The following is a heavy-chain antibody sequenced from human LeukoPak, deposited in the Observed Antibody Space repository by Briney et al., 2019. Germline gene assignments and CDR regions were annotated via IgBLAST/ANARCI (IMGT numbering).Heavy chain of an antibody. CDR1: GFTFSSYA. J-gene: IGHJ4*02. CDR3: ANAVELATIPFDY. D-gene: IGHD5-24*01. V-gene: IGHV3-23*01. CDR2: ISGSGGST. Sequence: PGGSLRLSCAASGFTFSSYAMSWVRQAPGKGLEWVSAISGSGGSTYYADSVKGRFTISRDNSKNTLYLQMNSLRAEDTAVYYCANAVELATIPFDYWGQGTLVTVSS.